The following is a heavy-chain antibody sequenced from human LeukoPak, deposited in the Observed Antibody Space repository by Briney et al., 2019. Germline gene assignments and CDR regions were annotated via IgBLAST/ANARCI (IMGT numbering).Heavy chain of an antibody. CDR3: ARDPQGRHIVVVTAIDWFDP. V-gene: IGHV1-69*04. CDR2: IIPILGIA. J-gene: IGHJ5*02. Sequence: ASVKVSCKASGGTFSSYAISWVRQAPGQGLEWMGRIIPILGIANHAQKFQGRVTITADKSTSTAYMELSSLRSEDTAVYYCARDPQGRHIVVVTAIDWFDPWGQGTLVTVSS. CDR1: GGTFSSYA. D-gene: IGHD2-21*02.